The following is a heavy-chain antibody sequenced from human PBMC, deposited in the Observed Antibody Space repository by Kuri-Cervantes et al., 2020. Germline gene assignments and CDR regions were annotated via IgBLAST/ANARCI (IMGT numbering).Heavy chain of an antibody. CDR2: ISYDGSNK. D-gene: IGHD3-3*01. V-gene: IGHV3-30-3*01. Sequence: GESLKISCAASGFTFSSYAMHWVRQAPGKGLEWVAVISYDGSNKYYADSVKGRFTISRDNSKNTLYLQMNSLRAEDTAVYYCARDRKTTYYDFWSDYSTFRYYYGMDVWGQGTTVTVSS. CDR3: ARDRKTTYYDFWSDYSTFRYYYGMDV. J-gene: IGHJ6*02. CDR1: GFTFSSYA.